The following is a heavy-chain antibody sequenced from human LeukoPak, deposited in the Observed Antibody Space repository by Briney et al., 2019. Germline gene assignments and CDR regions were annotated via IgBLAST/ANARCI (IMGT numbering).Heavy chain of an antibody. Sequence: PGGSLRLSCAASGFIFSHHGMHWVRQAPGKVLEWVAVVCSDSTNRFYADSVKGRFTISRDNSQNTVFLQMNSLRVNDTAIYYCARDAPRGSDDSNSLKNWGRGTLVTVSS. D-gene: IGHD4-11*01. CDR2: VCSDSTNR. CDR1: GFIFSHHG. J-gene: IGHJ4*01. CDR3: ARDAPRGSDDSNSLKN. V-gene: IGHV3-33*01.